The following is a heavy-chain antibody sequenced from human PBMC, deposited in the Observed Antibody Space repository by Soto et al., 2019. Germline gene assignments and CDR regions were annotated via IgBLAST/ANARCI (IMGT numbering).Heavy chain of an antibody. J-gene: IGHJ4*02. D-gene: IGHD3-10*01. CDR1: GFTFSNYW. V-gene: IGHV3-74*01. CDR2: INPDATTI. CDR3: ATAGSYRFDH. Sequence: GSLRLSFATSGFTFSNYWIHWVRQAPGEGLVWVSRINPDATTINYADSVKGRFTVSRDNAKNTLYLQMNSLRAENTAVYYCATAGSYRFDHWGQGTLVTVSS.